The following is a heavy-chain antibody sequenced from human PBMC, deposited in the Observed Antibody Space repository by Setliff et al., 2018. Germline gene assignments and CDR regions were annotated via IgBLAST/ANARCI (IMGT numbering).Heavy chain of an antibody. Sequence: GESLKISCKASGYIFTNYWIGWVRQMLGKGLEWMGVIYPGDSDTRYSPSFQGQVTISADKSINTAYLQWSSLKASDTAIYYCTRHEDRNKCTSSSCYRENDAFDVWGQGAMVTVSS. CDR3: TRHEDRNKCTSSSCYRENDAFDV. V-gene: IGHV5-51*01. D-gene: IGHD2-2*01. CDR1: GYIFTNYW. CDR2: IYPGDSDT. J-gene: IGHJ3*01.